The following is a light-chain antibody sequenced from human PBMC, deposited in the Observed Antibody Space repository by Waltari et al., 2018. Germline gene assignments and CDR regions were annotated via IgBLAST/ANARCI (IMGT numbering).Light chain of an antibody. Sequence: QSALTRPASVSGSPGQSITISCTGTSSDVGSYNLVSWYQQHPGKAPKPMIYEGSKRPSGVSNRFSGSKSGNTASLTISGLQAEDEADYYCCSYAGSSTYVFGTGTKVTVL. CDR1: SSDVGSYNL. V-gene: IGLV2-23*01. CDR2: EGS. J-gene: IGLJ1*01. CDR3: CSYAGSSTYV.